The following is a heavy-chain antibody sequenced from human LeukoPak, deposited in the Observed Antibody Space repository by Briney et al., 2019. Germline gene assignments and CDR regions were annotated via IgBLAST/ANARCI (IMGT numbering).Heavy chain of an antibody. Sequence: GGSLRLSCAASGFTFSSYAMSWVRQAPGKGLEWVSVIYSGGSTYYADSVKGRFTISRDNSKNTLYLQMNSLRAEDTAVYYCARALYYYDSSGYYSSWYFDYWGQGTLVTVSS. CDR1: GFTFSSYA. CDR2: IYSGGST. V-gene: IGHV3-53*01. CDR3: ARALYYYDSSGYYSSWYFDY. J-gene: IGHJ4*02. D-gene: IGHD3-22*01.